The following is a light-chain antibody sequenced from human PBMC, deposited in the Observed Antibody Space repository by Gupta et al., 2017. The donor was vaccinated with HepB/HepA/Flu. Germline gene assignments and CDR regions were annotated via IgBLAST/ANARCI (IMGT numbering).Light chain of an antibody. J-gene: IGLJ3*02. V-gene: IGLV2-14*03. Sequence: QSALTQPASVSGSPGQSITISCTGSNSDVGGYNYFSWYQQHPGKAPKVIIYDVNNRPSGVSNRFSGSKSGNTASLTISGLQAEDEADYYCGSYTSSSTWVFGGGTKLTVI. CDR2: DVN. CDR1: NSDVGGYNY. CDR3: GSYTSSSTWV.